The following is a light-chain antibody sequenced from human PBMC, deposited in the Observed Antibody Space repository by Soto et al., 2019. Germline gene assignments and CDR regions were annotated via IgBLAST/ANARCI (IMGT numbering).Light chain of an antibody. J-gene: IGKJ4*01. CDR3: QQYGTLPLT. CDR2: GAS. Sequence: EIVLTQSPDTLSLSPGERATLSCRASQYIEYLAWYQHRRGQAPRLLLSGASTRAPGIPERFSGSGSGTDFTLTISRLEPEDFAVYYCQQYGTLPLTFGGGTKVDIK. V-gene: IGKV3-20*01. CDR1: QYIEY.